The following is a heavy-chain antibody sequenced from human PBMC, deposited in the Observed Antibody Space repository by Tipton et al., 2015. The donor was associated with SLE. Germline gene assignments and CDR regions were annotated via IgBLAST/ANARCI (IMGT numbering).Heavy chain of an antibody. Sequence: TLSLTCTVSGGSIGSYYWSWIRQPPGKGLEWIGYIYYSGSTNYNPSLKSRVTISVDTSKNQFSLKLSSVTAADTAVYYCAREGIAARHTPFDYWGQGTLVTVSS. J-gene: IGHJ4*02. CDR2: IYYSGST. CDR3: AREGIAARHTPFDY. V-gene: IGHV4-59*01. CDR1: GGSIGSYY. D-gene: IGHD6-6*01.